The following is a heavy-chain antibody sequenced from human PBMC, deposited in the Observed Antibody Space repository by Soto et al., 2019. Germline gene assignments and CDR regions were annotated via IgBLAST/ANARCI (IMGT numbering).Heavy chain of an antibody. CDR3: ARVNFSEPFDS. J-gene: IGHJ4*02. D-gene: IGHD6-19*01. Sequence: ASVKVSCKASGYTFTNYGINWLRQARGQGIEWMGWFNPKNGNTNYAQTFEGRLTLTTDTSTSTAFMELSNLRSDDTAFYYCARVNFSEPFDSWGQGTLVTVSS. V-gene: IGHV1-18*01. CDR2: FNPKNGNT. CDR1: GYTFTNYG.